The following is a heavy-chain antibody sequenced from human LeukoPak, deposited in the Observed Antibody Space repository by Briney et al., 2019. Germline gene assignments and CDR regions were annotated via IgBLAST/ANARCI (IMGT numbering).Heavy chain of an antibody. D-gene: IGHD3-22*01. V-gene: IGHV3-30*18. J-gene: IGHJ4*02. Sequence: PGGSLRLSCAASGFTFSDYGTYWVRQAPGKGLEWVAAISYEGSNKYYGDSVKGRITISRDNARNTVDLQMNSLRAEDTAVYYCVKSLDRHYYDIHGPLSHWGQGTLVTVSS. CDR2: ISYEGSNK. CDR1: GFTFSDYG. CDR3: VKSLDRHYYDIHGPLSH.